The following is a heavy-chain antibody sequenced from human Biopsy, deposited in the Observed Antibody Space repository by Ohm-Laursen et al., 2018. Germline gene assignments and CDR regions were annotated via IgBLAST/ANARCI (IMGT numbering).Heavy chain of an antibody. D-gene: IGHD3-9*01. V-gene: IGHV1-69*06. CDR3: ATKLTGYFHH. J-gene: IGHJ1*01. CDR2: NIPILGTG. Sequence: ASVKASCKASGGTFINYAISWVRQAPGQGLEWLGENIPILGTGNHAQKIQDRVTVAADTSTSTATMEMRSQRSDDTAVYYCATKLTGYFHHWGQGTLVIVSS. CDR1: GGTFINYA.